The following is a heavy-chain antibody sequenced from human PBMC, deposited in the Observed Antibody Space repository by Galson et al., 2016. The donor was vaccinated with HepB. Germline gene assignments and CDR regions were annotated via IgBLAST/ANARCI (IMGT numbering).Heavy chain of an antibody. Sequence: SLRLSCAGSGFTFSNYGMHWVRQAPGKGLEWVAAISYDGINKDYADSVKGRFTISRDNSKNTVYLQMNSLRADDTAVYYCAKALVIMVVGGDAFDFWGQGTLVIVSS. V-gene: IGHV3-30*18. CDR3: AKALVIMVVGGDAFDF. CDR2: ISYDGINK. CDR1: GFTFSNYG. J-gene: IGHJ3*01. D-gene: IGHD3-22*01.